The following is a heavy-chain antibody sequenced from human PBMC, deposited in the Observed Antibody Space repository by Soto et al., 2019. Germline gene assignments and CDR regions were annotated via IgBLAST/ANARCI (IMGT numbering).Heavy chain of an antibody. J-gene: IGHJ4*02. D-gene: IGHD1-26*01. CDR2: TTSDGARI. V-gene: IGHV3-30*03. CDR1: GFAFSTYG. CDR3: ARKNPGREWELPDY. Sequence: QVQLVESGGSVVQPGRSLRLSCAASGFAFSTYGMHWVRQAPGKGLEWVAVTTSDGARINYADSVKGRFTISRDNSRTTPYLQMNSLRIDDTAVYYCARKNPGREWELPDYWGQGTLVTVSS.